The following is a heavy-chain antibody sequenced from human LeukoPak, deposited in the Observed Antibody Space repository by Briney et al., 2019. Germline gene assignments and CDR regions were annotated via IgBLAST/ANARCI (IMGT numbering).Heavy chain of an antibody. CDR2: FDPEDGET. Sequence: ASVKVSCKASGYTFTSYYMHWVRQAPGKGLEWMGGFDPEDGETIYAQKFQGRVTMTEDTSTDTAYMELSSLRSEDTAVYYCATAIQWELQKNWFDPWGQGTLVTVSS. D-gene: IGHD1-26*01. CDR3: ATAIQWELQKNWFDP. J-gene: IGHJ5*02. CDR1: GYTFTSYY. V-gene: IGHV1-24*01.